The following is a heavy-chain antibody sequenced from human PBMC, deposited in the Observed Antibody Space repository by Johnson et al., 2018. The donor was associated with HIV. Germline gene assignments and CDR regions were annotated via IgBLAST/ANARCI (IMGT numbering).Heavy chain of an antibody. J-gene: IGHJ3*02. CDR3: AKETAYYYGSGSYYIDALDI. Sequence: VQLVESGGGLVQPGGSLRLSCAVSGFTFNAHWMHWVRQAPGKGLVWVARINNDGGSTSYVDSVKGRFTISRDNAKNTLYLQMNSLRAEDTAVYYCAKETAYYYGSGSYYIDALDIWGQGTMVTVSS. CDR1: GFTFNAHW. CDR2: INNDGGST. D-gene: IGHD3-10*01. V-gene: IGHV3-74*01.